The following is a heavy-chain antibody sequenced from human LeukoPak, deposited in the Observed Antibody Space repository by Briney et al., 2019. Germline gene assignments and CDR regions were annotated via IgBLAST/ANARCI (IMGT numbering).Heavy chain of an antibody. D-gene: IGHD3-9*01. J-gene: IGHJ6*02. V-gene: IGHV3-48*03. Sequence: GGSLRLSCAASGFTFSSYEMNWVRQAPGKGLEWVSYISSSGSTIYYADSVKGRFTISRDNAKNSLYLQMNSLRAEDTAVYYCARDMGDYDILTGYYSGMDVWGRGTTVTVSS. CDR3: ARDMGDYDILTGYYSGMDV. CDR1: GFTFSSYE. CDR2: ISSSGSTI.